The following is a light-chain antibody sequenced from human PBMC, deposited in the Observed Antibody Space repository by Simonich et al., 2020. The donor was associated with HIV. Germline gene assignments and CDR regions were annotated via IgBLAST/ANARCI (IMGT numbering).Light chain of an antibody. CDR1: QSISSW. CDR3: QQYNSYPWT. J-gene: IGKJ1*01. Sequence: DSQMTQSPSTQSASVGDRVTITCRASQSISSWLAGYQQKPGKVPKLLIYKASSLESGVPSRFSGSGSGTEFTLTISSLQPDDFATYYCQQYNSYPWTFGQGTKVEIK. CDR2: KAS. V-gene: IGKV1-5*03.